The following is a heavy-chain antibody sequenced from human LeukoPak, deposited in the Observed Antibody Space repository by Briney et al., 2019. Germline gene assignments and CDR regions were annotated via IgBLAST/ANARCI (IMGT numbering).Heavy chain of an antibody. CDR2: INPSGGST. V-gene: IGHV1-46*01. CDR3: ARGDGLYCSGGSCLPDY. J-gene: IGHJ4*02. D-gene: IGHD2-15*01. CDR1: GYTFTSYY. Sequence: GASVKVSCKASGYTFTSYYMHWARQAHGQGLEWMGIINPSGGSTSYAQKFQGRVTMTRDTSTSTVYMELSSLRSEDTAVYYCARGDGLYCSGGSCLPDYWGQGTLVTVSS.